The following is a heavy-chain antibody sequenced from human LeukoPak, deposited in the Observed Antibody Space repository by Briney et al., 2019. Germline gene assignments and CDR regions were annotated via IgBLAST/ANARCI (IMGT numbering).Heavy chain of an antibody. CDR2: IKTDGGEE. J-gene: IGHJ4*02. D-gene: IGHD3-10*01. Sequence: GGSLRLSCAAWGFTYSRCWKRWVCQALGMGREGAANIKTDGGEEYYVDSVKGRFTISRDNARNSLFLQMNSLTVEDTAVYYCARAIRGSAVDTGDRWGQGTLVTVSS. CDR1: GFTYSRCW. CDR3: ARAIRGSAVDTGDR. V-gene: IGHV3-7*01.